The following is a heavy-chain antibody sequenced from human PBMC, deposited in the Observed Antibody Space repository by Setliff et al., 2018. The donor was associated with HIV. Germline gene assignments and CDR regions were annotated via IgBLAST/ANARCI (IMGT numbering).Heavy chain of an antibody. V-gene: IGHV3-7*01. D-gene: IGHD3-9*01. CDR3: ARDLYFYYYMDV. Sequence: PGGSLRLSCAASGFTFSSFWMSWVRQAPGKGLEWVANINQVESEKYYVDSVKGRFTISRDNAKNSLYLQMDGLRVEDTAVYYCARDLYFYYYMDVWGKGTPVTVSS. CDR1: GFTFSSFW. J-gene: IGHJ6*03. CDR2: INQVESEK.